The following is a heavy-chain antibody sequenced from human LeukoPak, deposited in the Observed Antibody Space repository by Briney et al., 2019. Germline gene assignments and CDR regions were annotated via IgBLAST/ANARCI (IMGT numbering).Heavy chain of an antibody. J-gene: IGHJ5*02. Sequence: SETRSLTCSVSGGSISSSDYYWGWIRQPPGKGLEWIGTMFYNGATKSNPSLKSRVTISVDTSKNQFSLKLSSVTAADTAVYYCARGVSSWYVSAPPQKYNWFDPWGQGTLVTVSS. CDR3: ARGVSSWYVSAPPQKYNWFDP. V-gene: IGHV4-39*07. CDR2: MFYNGAT. CDR1: GGSISSSDYY. D-gene: IGHD6-13*01.